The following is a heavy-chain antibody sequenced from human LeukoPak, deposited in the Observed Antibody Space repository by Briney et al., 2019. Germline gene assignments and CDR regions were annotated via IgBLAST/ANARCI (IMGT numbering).Heavy chain of an antibody. V-gene: IGHV3-53*01. J-gene: IGHJ4*02. CDR3: ARVRDVYNHVFEN. Sequence: GGSLRLSCAVSTFTVATNYMSWVRQTPGKGLVWVSDIYQGGSTYYSDSAKGRFTISRDISKNTLHLQMNNLRVDDTAVYYCARVRDVYNHVFENWGQGTLVTVS. D-gene: IGHD5-24*01. CDR2: IYQGGST. CDR1: TFTVATNY.